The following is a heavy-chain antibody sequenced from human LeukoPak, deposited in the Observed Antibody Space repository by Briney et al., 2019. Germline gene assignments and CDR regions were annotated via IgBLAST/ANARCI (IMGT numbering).Heavy chain of an antibody. D-gene: IGHD1-14*01. CDR2: ISYDGSNK. Sequence: GRSLRLSCAASGFTFSSYGMHWVRQAPGKGLEWVAVISYDGSNKYYADSVKGRFTISRDNSKNTLYLQMNSLRAEDTAVYYCAKSIGKTPWEPGYWGQGTLVTVSS. V-gene: IGHV3-30*18. CDR3: AKSIGKTPWEPGY. CDR1: GFTFSSYG. J-gene: IGHJ4*02.